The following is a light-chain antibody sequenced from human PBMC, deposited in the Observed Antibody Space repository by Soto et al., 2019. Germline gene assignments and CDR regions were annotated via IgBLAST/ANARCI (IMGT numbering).Light chain of an antibody. V-gene: IGLV7-46*01. CDR2: DTS. CDR1: TGAVTSGHY. Sequence: QAVVTQEPSLTVSPGATVTLTCGSSTGAVTSGHYPYWFQQKPGQAPRTLIYDTSNKHSWTPARFSGSLLGGKAALTLSGAQPEDEAEYYCLLSYSGAGRVFGGGTKLTVL. J-gene: IGLJ2*01. CDR3: LLSYSGAGRV.